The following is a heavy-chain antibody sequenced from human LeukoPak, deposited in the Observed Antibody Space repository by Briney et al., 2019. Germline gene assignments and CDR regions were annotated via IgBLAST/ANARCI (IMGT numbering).Heavy chain of an antibody. CDR3: ARDTSNWSAFDY. D-gene: IGHD4-11*01. V-gene: IGHV1-2*02. CDR1: GYTFTGSS. CDR2: IHPNSGAV. J-gene: IGHJ4*02. Sequence: ASVKVSCKASGYTFTGSSIHSVGHAPGQGLEWMGCIHPNSGAVDYEQKFQTRVTITRHTSISTAYLELSRLRCDDAAVYYCARDTSNWSAFDYWGQGTLVTVSS.